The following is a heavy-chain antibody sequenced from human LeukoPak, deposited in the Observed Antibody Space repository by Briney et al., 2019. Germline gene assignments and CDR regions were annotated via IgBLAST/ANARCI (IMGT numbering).Heavy chain of an antibody. CDR3: ASLPLRDSNDAFDI. D-gene: IGHD2-21*01. CDR1: GFTFSSYS. CDR2: ISSSSSYI. J-gene: IGHJ3*02. V-gene: IGHV3-21*01. Sequence: GGSLRLSCAASGFTFSSYSMNWVRQAPGRGLEWVSSISSSSSYIYYADSVKGRFTISRDNSKNTLYLQMNSLRAEDTAVYYCASLPLRDSNDAFDIWGQGIMVTVSS.